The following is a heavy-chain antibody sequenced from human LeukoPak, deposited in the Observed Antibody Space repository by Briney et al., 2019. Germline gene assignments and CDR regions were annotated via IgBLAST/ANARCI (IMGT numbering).Heavy chain of an antibody. D-gene: IGHD6-19*01. V-gene: IGHV4-39*01. CDR1: GGSISSSSYY. J-gene: IGHJ4*01. Sequence: PSETLSLTCTVSGGSISSSSYYWGWIRQPPGKGLEWIGSIYYSGSTYYNPSLKSRVTISVDTSKNQFSLKLSSVTAADTAVYYCASLGICSGWCMCYNFDYWGQGTLVTVSS. CDR3: ASLGICSGWCMCYNFDY. CDR2: IYYSGST.